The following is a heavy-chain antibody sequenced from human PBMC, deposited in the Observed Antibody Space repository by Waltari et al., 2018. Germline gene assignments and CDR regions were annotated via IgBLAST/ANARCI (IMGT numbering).Heavy chain of an antibody. CDR1: GFTFSSYA. Sequence: EVQLLESGGGLVQPGGSLRLSCAASGFTFSSYAMSWVRQAPGKGLEWVSVIYSGGGTYYADSVKGRFTISRDNSKNTLYLQMNSLRAEDTAVYYCAKDFGGMDYWGQGTLVTVSS. CDR3: AKDFGGMDY. V-gene: IGHV3-23*03. J-gene: IGHJ4*02. CDR2: IYSGGGT. D-gene: IGHD3-16*01.